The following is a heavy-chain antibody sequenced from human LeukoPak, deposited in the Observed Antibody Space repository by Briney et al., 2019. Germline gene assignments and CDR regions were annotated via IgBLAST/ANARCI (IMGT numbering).Heavy chain of an antibody. CDR2: IYTSGST. Sequence: PSETLSLTCTVSGGSISSYYWSWIRQPAGKGLEWIGRIYTSGSTNYNPTLRSRVTMSVDTSKNQFSLKLRSVTAADTAVYYCARGYCSGGSCLGFFDYWGQGTLVTVSS. CDR1: GGSISSYY. J-gene: IGHJ4*02. V-gene: IGHV4-4*07. CDR3: ARGYCSGGSCLGFFDY. D-gene: IGHD2-15*01.